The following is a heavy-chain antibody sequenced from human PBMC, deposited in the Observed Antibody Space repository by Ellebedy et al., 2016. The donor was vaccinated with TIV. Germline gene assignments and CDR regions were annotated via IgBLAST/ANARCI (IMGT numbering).Heavy chain of an antibody. CDR1: GYTFTSYD. CDR2: MNPNSGNT. Sequence: AASVKVSCKASGYTFTSYDINWVRQATGQGLEWMGWMNPNSGNTGYAQKFQGRVTMTRNTSISTAYMELSSLRSEDTAVYYCYRADMADDAFDIWGQGTMVTVSS. V-gene: IGHV1-8*01. J-gene: IGHJ3*02. CDR3: YRADMADDAFDI. D-gene: IGHD3-9*01.